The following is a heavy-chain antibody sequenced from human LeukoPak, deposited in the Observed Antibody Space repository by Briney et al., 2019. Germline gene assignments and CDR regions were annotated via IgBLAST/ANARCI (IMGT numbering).Heavy chain of an antibody. CDR1: EGTFSSYA. V-gene: IGHV1-69*01. D-gene: IGHD1-26*01. CDR3: ARDKPEGSYYLSPFDY. CDR2: IIPIFGTA. Sequence: SVKVSCKASEGTFSSYAISWVRQAPGQGLEWMGGIIPIFGTANYAQKFQGRVTITADESTSTAYMELSSLRSEDTAVYYCARDKPEGSYYLSPFDYWGQGTLVTVSS. J-gene: IGHJ4*02.